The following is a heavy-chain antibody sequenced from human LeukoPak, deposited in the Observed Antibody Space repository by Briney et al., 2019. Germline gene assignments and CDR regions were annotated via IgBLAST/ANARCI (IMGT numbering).Heavy chain of an antibody. J-gene: IGHJ3*02. D-gene: IGHD6-25*01. Sequence: PGGSLRLSCAASGFTFSSYAMHWVRQAPGKGLEWVAVISYDGSNKYYADSVKGRFTISRDNSKNTLYLQMNSLRAEDTAVYYCARDGEYSSGGDDAFDIWGQGTMVTVSS. CDR2: ISYDGSNK. CDR1: GFTFSSYA. CDR3: ARDGEYSSGGDDAFDI. V-gene: IGHV3-30*07.